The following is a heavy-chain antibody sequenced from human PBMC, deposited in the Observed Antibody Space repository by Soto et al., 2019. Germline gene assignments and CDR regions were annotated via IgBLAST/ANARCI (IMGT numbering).Heavy chain of an antibody. CDR1: GGTFSSYA. D-gene: IGHD5-12*01. CDR2: IIPIFGTA. CDR3: AMATIPPAGYYYYYGMDV. Sequence: ASVKVSCKASGGTFSSYAISWVRQAPGQGLEWMGGIIPIFGTANYAQKFQGRVTITADESRSTAYMELRSLGSEDTAVYYCAMATIPPAGYYYYYGMDVWGQGTTVTVSS. J-gene: IGHJ6*02. V-gene: IGHV1-69*13.